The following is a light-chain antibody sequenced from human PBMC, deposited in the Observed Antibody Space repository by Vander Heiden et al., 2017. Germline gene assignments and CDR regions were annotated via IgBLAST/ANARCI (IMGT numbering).Light chain of an antibody. CDR3: QQYLSPPFT. Sequence: DNVMTKSPDSLAVSLGEGATINCKSRQSVFNTKDYVAWYQQKPGQPPNLLIYWASIRESGGPERCSGSGSGTNFTLTISSLQAEDVAMYYCQQYLSPPFTFGPGTTVEIK. CDR2: WAS. J-gene: IGKJ3*01. CDR1: QSVFNTKDY. V-gene: IGKV4-1*01.